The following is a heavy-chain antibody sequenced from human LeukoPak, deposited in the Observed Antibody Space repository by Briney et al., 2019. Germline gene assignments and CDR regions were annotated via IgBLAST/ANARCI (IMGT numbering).Heavy chain of an antibody. J-gene: IGHJ4*02. CDR1: GLTFSTSG. CDR2: IGPTGSDR. D-gene: IGHD1-14*01. CDR3: ATETNGRHYDY. V-gene: IGHV3-21*06. Sequence: PGGSLRLSCTASGLTFSTSGFNWVRQAPGKGLEWVASIGPTGSDRYHADSIKGRFTISRDNANNLLYLQMNSLRAEDTAVYYCATETNGRHYDYWGQGTLLTVS.